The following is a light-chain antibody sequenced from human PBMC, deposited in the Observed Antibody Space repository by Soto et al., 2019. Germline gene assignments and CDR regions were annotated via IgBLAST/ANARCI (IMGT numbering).Light chain of an antibody. CDR2: GTS. J-gene: IGKJ5*01. V-gene: IGKV3-20*01. CDR1: QSVRSTY. Sequence: EIVLTQSPGALSLSPGERATLSCRASQSVRSTYLAWYQHKPGQAPRLLIFGTSSRATGIPDRFSGSGSGTDFTLTISRLEPEDFAVYYCQQYGSSPTFGQGTRLEI. CDR3: QQYGSSPT.